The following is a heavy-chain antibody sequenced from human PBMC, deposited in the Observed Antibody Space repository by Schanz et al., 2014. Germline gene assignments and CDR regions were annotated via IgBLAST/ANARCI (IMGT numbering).Heavy chain of an antibody. Sequence: EVQLLESGGALEQPGGSLRLSCAASGFAFSAYSMNWVRQAPGKGLEWVSSISSSGSYIYFPDSVKGRFTISRDNSKNTLYLQMNSLRAEDTAVYYCARESPFGGDCFSHWGQGTLVTVSS. J-gene: IGHJ4*02. CDR2: ISSSGSYI. D-gene: IGHD2-21*01. CDR3: ARESPFGGDCFSH. V-gene: IGHV3-21*01. CDR1: GFAFSAYS.